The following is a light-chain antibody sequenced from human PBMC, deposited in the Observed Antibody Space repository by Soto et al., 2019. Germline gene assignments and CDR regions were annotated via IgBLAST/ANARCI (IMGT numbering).Light chain of an antibody. V-gene: IGKV3-20*01. CDR2: GTS. CDR3: QQYGSSPRT. Sequence: EIVLTQSPGTRSLSPGERATLACRASQGVSSGYLAWYQQNLGQAPRLLISGTSSRATGIPDRFSGSGSGTDFTLTISRLEPEDFAVYYCQQYGSSPRTFGQGTKVEI. CDR1: QGVSSGY. J-gene: IGKJ1*01.